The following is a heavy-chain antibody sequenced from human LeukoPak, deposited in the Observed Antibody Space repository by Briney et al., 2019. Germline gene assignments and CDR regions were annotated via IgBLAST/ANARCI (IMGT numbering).Heavy chain of an antibody. J-gene: IGHJ5*02. D-gene: IGHD3-10*01. CDR2: INPNSSGT. CDR3: AREGDYYGSGRDWFDP. V-gene: IGHV1-2*02. CDR1: GYTFTGYY. Sequence: GASVKVSCKASGYTFTGYYMHWVRQAPGQGLEWMGWINPNSSGTNYAQKFQGRVTMTRDTSISTAYMELSRLRSDDTAAYYCAREGDYYGSGRDWFDPWGQGTLVTVSS.